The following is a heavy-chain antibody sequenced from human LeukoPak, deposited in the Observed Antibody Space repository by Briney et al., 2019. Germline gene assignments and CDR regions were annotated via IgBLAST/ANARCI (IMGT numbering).Heavy chain of an antibody. J-gene: IGHJ6*02. D-gene: IGHD5-18*01. CDR3: ARGGGYSYASYYYYGMDV. CDR2: IYYSGST. Sequence: SETLSLTCTVSGGSISSFYWSWIRQPPGKGLEWIGYIYYSGSTNYNPSLKSRVTISVDTSKNQFSLKLSSVTAADTAVYYCARGGGYSYASYYYYGMDVWGQGTTVTVSS. CDR1: GGSISSFY. V-gene: IGHV4-59*12.